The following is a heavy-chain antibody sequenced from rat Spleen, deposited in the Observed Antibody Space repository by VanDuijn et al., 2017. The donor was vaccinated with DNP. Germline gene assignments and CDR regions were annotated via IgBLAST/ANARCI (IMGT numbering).Heavy chain of an antibody. CDR3: ARSGVTTTQGAMDA. J-gene: IGHJ4*01. V-gene: IGHV3-1*01. Sequence: EVQLQESGPGLVKPSQSLSLTCSVTGYSITSNYWGWIRKFPGNKMEWIGHISYSGSTTYNPSLKSRISITRDTSKNQFFLQVNSVTTEDTATYYCARSGVTTTQGAMDAWGQGTSVTVSA. D-gene: IGHD1-10*01. CDR1: GYSITSNY. CDR2: ISYSGST.